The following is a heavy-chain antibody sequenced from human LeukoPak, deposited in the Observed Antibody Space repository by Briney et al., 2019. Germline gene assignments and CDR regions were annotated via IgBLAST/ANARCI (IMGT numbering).Heavy chain of an antibody. CDR1: GYTFTSYA. V-gene: IGHV7-4-1*02. CDR3: ARGPSGRIVVVVAAQLDY. D-gene: IGHD2-15*01. J-gene: IGHJ4*02. CDR2: INTNTGNP. Sequence: ASVKVSCKASGYTFTSYAMNWVRQAPGQGLEWMGWINTNTGNPTYAQGFTGRFVFSLDTSVNTAYLQISSLKAEDTAVYYCARGPSGRIVVVVAAQLDYWGQGTLVTVSS.